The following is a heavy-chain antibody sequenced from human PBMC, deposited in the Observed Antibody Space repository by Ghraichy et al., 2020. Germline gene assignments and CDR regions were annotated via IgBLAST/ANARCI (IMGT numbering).Heavy chain of an antibody. CDR1: EFTFNNYS. CDR3: ARSGVVVAATVTNRRDAFDI. J-gene: IGHJ3*02. Sequence: GGSLRLSCAASEFTFNNYSMNWVRQAPGKGLEWVSSISSSSSYIYYVDSVKGRFTISRDNAKKSLYMHMNSLRAEDTAVYYCARSGVVVAATVTNRRDAFDIWGRGTMVTVSS. D-gene: IGHD2-15*01. CDR2: ISSSSSYI. V-gene: IGHV3-21*01.